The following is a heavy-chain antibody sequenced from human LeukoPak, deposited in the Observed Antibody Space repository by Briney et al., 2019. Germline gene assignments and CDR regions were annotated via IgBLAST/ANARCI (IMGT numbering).Heavy chain of an antibody. J-gene: IGHJ3*02. Sequence: SVKVSFKASGFTFTSSAVQWVRQARGQRLEWIGWIVVGSGNTNYAQKFQERVTITRDMSTSTAYMELSSLRSEDTAVYYCAAGGIAVAPMTFDIWGQGTMVTVSS. V-gene: IGHV1-58*01. D-gene: IGHD6-19*01. CDR1: GFTFTSSA. CDR3: AAGGIAVAPMTFDI. CDR2: IVVGSGNT.